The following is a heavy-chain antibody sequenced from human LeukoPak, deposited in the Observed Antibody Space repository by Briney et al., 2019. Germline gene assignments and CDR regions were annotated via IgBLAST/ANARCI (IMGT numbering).Heavy chain of an antibody. CDR3: ARGAGDGWYYFDY. J-gene: IGHJ4*02. D-gene: IGHD5-24*01. CDR2: IIPIFGTA. V-gene: IGHV1-69*06. CDR1: GGTFSSYA. Sequence: ASVKVSCKASGGTFSSYAISWVRQAPGQGLEWMGGIIPIFGTANYAQKFQGRVTITADKSTSAAYMELSSLRSEDTAVYYCARGAGDGWYYFDYWGQGTLVTVSS.